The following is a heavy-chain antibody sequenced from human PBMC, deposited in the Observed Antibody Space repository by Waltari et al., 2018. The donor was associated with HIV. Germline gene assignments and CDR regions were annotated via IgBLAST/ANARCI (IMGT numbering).Heavy chain of an antibody. CDR2: LYYSGST. V-gene: IGHV4-39*01. J-gene: IGHJ2*01. D-gene: IGHD5-18*01. Sequence: QLQLQESGPGLVKPSETLSLTCTVSGGSISSSSSYWGWIRPPPGKGLEWIGSLYYSGSTYYNPSLKSRVTISVDTSKNQFSLKLSSVTAADTAVYYCARVQTGVDTAMVNRYFDLWGRGTLVTVSS. CDR3: ARVQTGVDTAMVNRYFDL. CDR1: GGSISSSSSY.